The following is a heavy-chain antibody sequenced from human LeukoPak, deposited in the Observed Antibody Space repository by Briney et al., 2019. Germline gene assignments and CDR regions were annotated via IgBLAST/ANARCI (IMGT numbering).Heavy chain of an antibody. V-gene: IGHV4-39*01. CDR1: GGSISSSYYY. CDR2: IYYSGST. CDR3: ARHFGT. Sequence: SETLSLTCTVSGGSISSSYYYWGWIRQPPGKGLEWIGSIYYSGSTYYNPSLKSRVTISVDTSKNQFSLKLRSVTAADTAVYCCARHFGTWGQGTLVAVSS. J-gene: IGHJ4*02. D-gene: IGHD3/OR15-3a*01.